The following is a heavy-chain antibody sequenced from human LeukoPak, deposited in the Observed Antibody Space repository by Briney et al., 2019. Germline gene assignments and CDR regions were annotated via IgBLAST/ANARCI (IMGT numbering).Heavy chain of an antibody. D-gene: IGHD4-17*01. CDR2: INPNSGGT. V-gene: IGHV1-2*02. CDR1: GYTFTSYY. CDR3: ARDPTVTTDYYYYGMDV. Sequence: ASVKVSCKASGYTFTSYYMHWVRQAPGQGLEWMGWINPNSGGTNYAQKFQGRVTMTRDTSISTAYMELSRLRSDDTAVYYCARDPTVTTDYYYYGMDVWGQGTTVTVSS. J-gene: IGHJ6*02.